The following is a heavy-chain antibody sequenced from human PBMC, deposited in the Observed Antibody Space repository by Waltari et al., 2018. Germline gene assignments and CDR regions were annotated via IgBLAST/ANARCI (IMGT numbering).Heavy chain of an antibody. Sequence: QVQLVQSGAEVQKPGASVNVSCKASGYTFTGYFIHWVRQAPGQGLEWMGWINPSSGGTNYAQKFQGRVTMTRDTSISTAFMELSSLRSDDTAVFYCARDDAAAAGSYMDVWGKGTTVTVSS. CDR1: GYTFTGYF. D-gene: IGHD6-13*01. V-gene: IGHV1-2*02. J-gene: IGHJ6*03. CDR2: INPSSGGT. CDR3: ARDDAAAAGSYMDV.